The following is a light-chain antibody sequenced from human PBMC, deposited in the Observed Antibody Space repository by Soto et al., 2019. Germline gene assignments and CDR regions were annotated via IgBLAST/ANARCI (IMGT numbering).Light chain of an antibody. V-gene: IGKV3-15*01. Sequence: IVMTQSPATLSVSPGERATLCCRAGQSIDSKLAWYQQRPGQAARLLIYAASTRATGIPARFSGSGSGTEFTLTISGLQSEDFGVYYCQQYKSWRTFGQGTNVEIK. J-gene: IGKJ1*01. CDR1: QSIDSK. CDR2: AAS. CDR3: QQYKSWRT.